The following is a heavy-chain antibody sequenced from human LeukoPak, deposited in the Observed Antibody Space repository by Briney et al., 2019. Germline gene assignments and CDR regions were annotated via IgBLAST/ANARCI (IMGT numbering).Heavy chain of an antibody. D-gene: IGHD1-26*01. CDR2: INPIFGTA. J-gene: IGHJ4*02. CDR3: ARDGVGATSVY. Sequence: ASVKVSCKASGGTFSSYAISWVRQAPGQGLEWMGGINPIFGTANYAQKFQGRVTITADESTSTAYMELSSLRSEDTAVYYCARDGVGATSVYWDQGTLVTVSS. V-gene: IGHV1-69*01. CDR1: GGTFSSYA.